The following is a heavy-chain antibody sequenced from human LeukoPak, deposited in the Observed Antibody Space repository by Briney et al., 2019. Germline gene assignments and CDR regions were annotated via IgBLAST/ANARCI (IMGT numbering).Heavy chain of an antibody. CDR2: INPNTGGT. Sequence: GASVKVSCKASGYTFTGYFIHWVRQAPGQGHEWMGCINPNTGGTIYAQNFQGRVTMTRDTSISTVYMDLTRLTSDDTAVYYCARPSLGTGATPSNYWGQGTLVTVSS. D-gene: IGHD2-8*02. J-gene: IGHJ4*02. CDR1: GYTFTGYF. CDR3: ARPSLGTGATPSNY. V-gene: IGHV1-2*02.